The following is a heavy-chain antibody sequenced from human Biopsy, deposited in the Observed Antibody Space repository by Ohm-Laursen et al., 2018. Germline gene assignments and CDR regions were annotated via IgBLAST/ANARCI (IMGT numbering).Heavy chain of an antibody. J-gene: IGHJ3*02. CDR1: GGSISDDY. V-gene: IGHV4-59*01. Sequence: TLSLTCTVSGGSISDDYWSWIRLAPGKGLEWIGYIYYSGGTKYNPSLASRVTFSVDMSKSQFSLKLYSVTAADTAVYYCARVEAGTYDALDIWGQGTLVAVSA. CDR2: IYYSGGT. CDR3: ARVEAGTYDALDI. D-gene: IGHD1-26*01.